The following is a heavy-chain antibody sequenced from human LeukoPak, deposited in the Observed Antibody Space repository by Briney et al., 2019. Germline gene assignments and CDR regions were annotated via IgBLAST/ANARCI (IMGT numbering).Heavy chain of an antibody. CDR1: GYTLTELS. D-gene: IGHD3-3*01. CDR2: FDPEDGET. Sequence: GASVKVSCKVSGYTLTELSMHWVRQAPGKGLEWMGGFDPEDGETIYAQKLQGRVTMTTDTSTSTAYMELRSLRSDDTAVYYCARDVPYYDFWSGYSKFDYWGQGTLVTVSS. J-gene: IGHJ4*02. V-gene: IGHV1-24*01. CDR3: ARDVPYYDFWSGYSKFDY.